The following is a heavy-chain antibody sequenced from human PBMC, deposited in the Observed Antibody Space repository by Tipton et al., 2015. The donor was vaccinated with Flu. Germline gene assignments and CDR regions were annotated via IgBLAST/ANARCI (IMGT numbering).Heavy chain of an antibody. V-gene: IGHV1-18*01. CDR2: ISPYTGNS. D-gene: IGHD2-2*01. Sequence: QSGPEVKPPGASVRVSCKTSGYTFNTYGISWVRQAPGQGLEWMGWISPYTGNSNYAQKFRGRVSMTTDTSTTTAYLEMRNLRLDDTAMYYCVRDMPQGVVVIPPAKRFDHWGQGTLVSVSS. CDR3: VRDMPQGVVVIPPAKRFDH. J-gene: IGHJ4*02. CDR1: GYTFNTYG.